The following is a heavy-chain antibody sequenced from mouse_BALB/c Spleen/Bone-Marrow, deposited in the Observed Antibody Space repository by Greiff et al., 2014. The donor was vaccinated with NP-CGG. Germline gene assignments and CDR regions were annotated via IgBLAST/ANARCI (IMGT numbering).Heavy chain of an antibody. V-gene: IGHV14-4*02. CDR3: NAGETGPFAY. CDR1: GFNIKDYY. J-gene: IGHJ3*01. CDR2: IDPENGDT. Sequence: EVQLQQSGAELVRSGASVKLSCTASGFNIKDYYMHWVKQRPEQGLEWIGWIDPENGDTEYAPKFQGKATMTADASSNTAYLQLSSLTSEDTAVYYGNAGETGPFAYWGQGTLVTVSA. D-gene: IGHD4-1*01.